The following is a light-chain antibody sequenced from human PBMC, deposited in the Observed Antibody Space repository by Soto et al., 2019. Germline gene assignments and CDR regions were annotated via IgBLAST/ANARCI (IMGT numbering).Light chain of an antibody. V-gene: IGLV2-14*01. CDR1: SSDVGTYNY. CDR3: SSYTSSNTLV. Sequence: QSALTQPPSASGSPGQSVTISCTGTSSDVGTYNYVSWNQQHPGKAPKVIIYEVSNRPSGVSNRFSGSKSGNTASLTISGLQAEDEADYYCSSYTSSNTLVFGTGTKVTVL. J-gene: IGLJ1*01. CDR2: EVS.